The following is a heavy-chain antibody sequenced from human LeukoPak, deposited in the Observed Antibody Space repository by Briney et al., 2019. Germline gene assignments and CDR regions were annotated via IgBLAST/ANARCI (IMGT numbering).Heavy chain of an antibody. J-gene: IGHJ4*02. Sequence: GMSLRLSCAASGFTFSSYGMHWVRQAPGKGLEWVAVISYDGSNKYYADSEKGRFTISRDNSKNTLYLQMNSLRAEDTAVYYCAKDLGVRYFDWLIPGSDYWGQGTLVTVSS. CDR2: ISYDGSNK. CDR1: GFTFSSYG. CDR3: AKDLGVRYFDWLIPGSDY. V-gene: IGHV3-30*18. D-gene: IGHD3-9*01.